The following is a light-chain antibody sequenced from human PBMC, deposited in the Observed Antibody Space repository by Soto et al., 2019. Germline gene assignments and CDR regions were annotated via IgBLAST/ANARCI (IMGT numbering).Light chain of an antibody. J-gene: IGLJ2*01. CDR2: SNN. CDR3: AAWDDSLKGVV. CDR1: SSNIGSNT. V-gene: IGLV1-44*01. Sequence: QSVLTQPPSASGTPGQRVTISCSGSSSNIGSNTVNWYQQLPGTAPKLLIYSNNQRLSRVPDRFSGSKSGTSASLAISGLQSEDEADYYCAAWDDSLKGVVFGGGTKVTVL.